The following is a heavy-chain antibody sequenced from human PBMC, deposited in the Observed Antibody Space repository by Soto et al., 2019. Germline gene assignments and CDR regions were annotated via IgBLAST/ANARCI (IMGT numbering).Heavy chain of an antibody. Sequence: PSETLSLTCAAHGGSFSGFYRTWTRQPPGKGLEWIEEINHSGSSNYNPPLKSRVTMSLDTSRNQFSLSLNSVTAADTAVYYCARMAGPWYFDLWGRGTLVTVSS. CDR2: INHSGSS. V-gene: IGHV4-34*01. CDR3: ARMAGPWYFDL. J-gene: IGHJ2*01. CDR1: GGSFSGFY.